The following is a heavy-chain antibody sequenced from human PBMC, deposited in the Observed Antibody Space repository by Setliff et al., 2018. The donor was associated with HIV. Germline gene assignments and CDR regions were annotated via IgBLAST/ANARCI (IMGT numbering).Heavy chain of an antibody. J-gene: IGHJ6*03. V-gene: IGHV4-39*01. CDR2: LYDTGRT. Sequence: KPSETLSLTCSVSGGSVIKDNFYWGWIRQAPAKGLEWIGTLYDTGRTYYNPPLESRVSIFVDTTKNEFSLNLRSVTAADTAVYFCVNSGYDGDYYYYYMDVWGKGTTVTSP. CDR1: GGSVIKDNFY. D-gene: IGHD5-12*01. CDR3: VNSGYDGDYYYYYMDV.